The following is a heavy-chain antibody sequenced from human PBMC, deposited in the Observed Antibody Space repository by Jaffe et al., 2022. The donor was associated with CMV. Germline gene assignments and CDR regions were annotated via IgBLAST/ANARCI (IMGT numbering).Heavy chain of an antibody. V-gene: IGHV3-23*04. Sequence: EVQLVESGGGLVQPGGSLRLSCAASGFTFSSYAMSWVRQAPGKGLEWVSAISGSGGSTYYADSVKGRFTISRDNSKNTLYLQMNSLRAEDTAVYYCAKNTHKIDYYGSGRDYYYYMDVWGKGTTVTVSS. CDR1: GFTFSSYA. CDR3: AKNTHKIDYYGSGRDYYYYMDV. CDR2: ISGSGGST. D-gene: IGHD3-10*01. J-gene: IGHJ6*03.